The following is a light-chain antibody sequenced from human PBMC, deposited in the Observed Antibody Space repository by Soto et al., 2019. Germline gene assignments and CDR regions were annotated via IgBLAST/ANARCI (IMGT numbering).Light chain of an antibody. V-gene: IGKV3-20*01. CDR3: QQFGSSPAWT. CDR2: GAS. CDR1: QSVSSNY. J-gene: IGKJ1*01. Sequence: EIVLTQSPGTLSLSPGERATLSCRASQSVSSNYLVWYQQKPGQPPRLLIYGASSRATGIPDRFSGSGSGTDFTLTISRLEPEDFALYYCQQFGSSPAWTFGQGTKVEIK.